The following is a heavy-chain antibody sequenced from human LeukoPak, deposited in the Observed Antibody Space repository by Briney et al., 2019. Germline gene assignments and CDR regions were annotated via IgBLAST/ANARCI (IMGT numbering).Heavy chain of an antibody. CDR1: GYTFTGYY. D-gene: IGHD4-11*01. CDR3: TRDDYSNGRAFDY. J-gene: IGHJ4*02. V-gene: IGHV1-2*02. Sequence: ASVKVSCKASGYTFTGYYMHWVRQAPGQGLEWMGWINPNSGGTNYAQKFQGRVTMTRDTSISTAYMELSRLRSDDTAVYYCTRDDYSNGRAFDYWGQGTLVTVSS. CDR2: INPNSGGT.